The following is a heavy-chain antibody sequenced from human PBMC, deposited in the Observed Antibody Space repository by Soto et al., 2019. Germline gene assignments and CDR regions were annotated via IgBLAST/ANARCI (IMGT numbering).Heavy chain of an antibody. Sequence: GESLKISCKGSGYSFTSYWISWVRQMPGKGLEWMGIIYPGDSDTRYSPSFQGQVTISADKSISTAYLQWSSLKASDTAMYYCARLDSRRERAGYYYGMDVWGQGTTVTVSS. J-gene: IGHJ6*02. CDR1: GYSFTSYW. D-gene: IGHD6-19*01. CDR3: ARLDSRRERAGYYYGMDV. V-gene: IGHV5-51*01. CDR2: IYPGDSDT.